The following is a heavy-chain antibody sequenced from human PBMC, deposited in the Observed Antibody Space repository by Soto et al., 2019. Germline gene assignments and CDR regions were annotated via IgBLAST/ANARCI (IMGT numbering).Heavy chain of an antibody. CDR1: GFTFSSYA. Sequence: QVQLVESGGGVVQPGRSLRLSCAASGFTFSSYALHWVRQAPGKGLDWVAVISSDVNYKYYADSVKGRFTISRDNSKNTLYLQMISLRAEDTAVYYCARQKKGGVWLFDFWGQGTMVTVSS. J-gene: IGHJ4*02. CDR3: ARQKKGGVWLFDF. V-gene: IGHV3-30-3*01. CDR2: ISSDVNYK. D-gene: IGHD5-12*01.